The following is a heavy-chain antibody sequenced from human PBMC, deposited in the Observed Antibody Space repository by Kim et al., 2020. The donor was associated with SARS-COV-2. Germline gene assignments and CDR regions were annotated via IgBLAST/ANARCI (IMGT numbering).Heavy chain of an antibody. D-gene: IGHD5-12*01. V-gene: IGHV1-18*04. Sequence: ASVKVSCKASGYTFTSYGISWVRQAPGQGLEWMGWISAYNDNTNYAQKFQGRVTMTTDTSASTAYMELRSLRSDDTAVYYCARDRSTGRDGYNYTVWGQGTLVTVSS. CDR1: GYTFTSYG. J-gene: IGHJ4*02. CDR3: ARDRSTGRDGYNYTV. CDR2: ISAYNDNT.